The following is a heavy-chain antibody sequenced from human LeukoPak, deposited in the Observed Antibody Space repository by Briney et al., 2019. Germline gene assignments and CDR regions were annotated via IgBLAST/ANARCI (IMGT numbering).Heavy chain of an antibody. D-gene: IGHD2-2*02. J-gene: IGHJ5*02. CDR3: VRQTSILTYQDWFDP. V-gene: IGHV1-46*01. CDR2: INPSGGST. CDR1: GYTFTSYY. Sequence: PEASVKVSCKASGYTFTSYYMHWVRQAPGQGLEWMGIINPSGGSTSYAQKFQGRVTMTRDMSTSTAYMELSRLRSDDTAVYYCVRQTSILTYQDWFDPWGQGTLVTVSS.